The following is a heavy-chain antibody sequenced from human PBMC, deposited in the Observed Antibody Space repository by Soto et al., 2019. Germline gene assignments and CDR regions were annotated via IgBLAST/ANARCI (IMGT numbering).Heavy chain of an antibody. CDR1: GFTFSSYW. CDR2: INSDGSST. CDR3: AKDSIAAAVFFNWCDY. D-gene: IGHD6-13*01. J-gene: IGHJ4*02. Sequence: GGSLRLSCAASGFTFSSYWMHWVRQAPGKGLVWVSRINSDGSSTTYADSVKGRFTISRDNSKNTLYLQMNSLRAEDTAVYYCAKDSIAAAVFFNWCDYWGQGTLVTVSS. V-gene: IGHV3-74*01.